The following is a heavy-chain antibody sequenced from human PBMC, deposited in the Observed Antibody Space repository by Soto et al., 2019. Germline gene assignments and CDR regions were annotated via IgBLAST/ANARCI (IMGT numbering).Heavy chain of an antibody. J-gene: IGHJ6*03. CDR3: ARIPRIRDYYYDMDV. CDR2: IDWDDDK. D-gene: IGHD1-20*01. CDR1: GFSLSTSGMC. V-gene: IGHV2-70*11. Sequence: SGPTLVNPTQTLTLTCTFSGFSLSTSGMCVSWIRQPPGKALEWLARIDWDDDKYYSTSLKTRLTISKDTSKNQVVLTMTNMDPVDTATYYCARIPRIRDYYYDMDVWGKGTTVTGAS.